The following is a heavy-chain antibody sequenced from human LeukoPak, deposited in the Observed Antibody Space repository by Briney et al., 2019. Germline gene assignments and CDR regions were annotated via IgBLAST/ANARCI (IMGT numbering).Heavy chain of an antibody. CDR1: GFTLSTYA. CDR2: ISAGGGRT. CDR3: AKPPRSAGDNWFAP. V-gene: IGHV3-23*01. Sequence: GGSLRLSCADSGFTLSTYAMNWVRQAPGKGLECVSGISAGGGRTYYADSVKGRFTISRANSKNTLYLQMNSLTVEDTAVYYCAKPPRSAGDNWFAPWGQGTLVTVSS. J-gene: IGHJ5*02.